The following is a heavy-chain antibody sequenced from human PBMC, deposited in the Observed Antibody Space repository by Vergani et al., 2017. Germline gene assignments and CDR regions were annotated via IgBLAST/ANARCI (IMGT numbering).Heavy chain of an antibody. D-gene: IGHD6-13*01. J-gene: IGHJ4*02. CDR2: ISYDGSNK. CDR1: GFTFSSYG. CDR3: AKDPSYRRVSAAGTPFY. V-gene: IGHV3-30*18. Sequence: QVQLVESGGGVVQPGRSLRLSCAASGFTFSSYGIHWVRQAPGKGLEWVAVISYDGSNKYYADSVKGRFTISRENSKNTLYLQMNSLRAEDTAVYYCAKDPSYRRVSAAGTPFYWGQGTLVTVSS.